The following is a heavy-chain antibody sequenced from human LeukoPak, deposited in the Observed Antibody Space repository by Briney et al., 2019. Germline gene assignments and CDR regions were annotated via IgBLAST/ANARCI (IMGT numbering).Heavy chain of an antibody. J-gene: IGHJ4*02. V-gene: IGHV3-23*01. CDR1: GFTFSNHA. CDR3: AKNVVFARYFDS. D-gene: IGHD2-21*01. CDR2: ISGGGRTT. Sequence: PGGSLTLSCAVSGFTFSNHAMSWVRHAPGKGLQWVSVISGGGRTTEYADSVKGRFTVSRDNSVNTLSLHMDSLRVEDTAIYYCAKNVVFARYFDSWGQGTLVTVSS.